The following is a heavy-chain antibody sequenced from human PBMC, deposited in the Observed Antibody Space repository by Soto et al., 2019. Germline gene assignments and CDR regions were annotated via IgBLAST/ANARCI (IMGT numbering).Heavy chain of an antibody. J-gene: IGHJ1*01. CDR2: IYYSGST. CDR1: GGSISSGGYY. CDR3: ARESAIPGRDFQH. D-gene: IGHD2-21*01. V-gene: IGHV4-31*03. Sequence: QVQLQESGPGLVKPSQTLSLTCTVSGGSISSGGYYWSWIRQHPGKGLEWIGYIYYSGSTYYNPSLKSRVTRSVDTSKNQFSLKLSSVTAADTAVYYCARESAIPGRDFQHWGQGTLVTVSS.